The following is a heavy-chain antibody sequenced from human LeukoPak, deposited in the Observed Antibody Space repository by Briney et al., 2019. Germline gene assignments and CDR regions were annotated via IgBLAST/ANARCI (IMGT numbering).Heavy chain of an antibody. J-gene: IGHJ4*02. V-gene: IGHV3-23*01. D-gene: IGHD6-19*01. CDR3: AKEHGQWLAHIDY. CDR1: GFTFSSYA. Sequence: PGGSLRLSCAASGFTFSSYAMSWVRQAPGKGLEWVSVISGSGGNTYYADSVKGRFTISRDNSKNTLYLQMNSLRAEDTAVYYCAKEHGQWLAHIDYWGQGTLVTVSS. CDR2: ISGSGGNT.